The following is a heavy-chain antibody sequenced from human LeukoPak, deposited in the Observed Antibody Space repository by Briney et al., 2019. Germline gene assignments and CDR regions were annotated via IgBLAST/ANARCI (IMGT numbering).Heavy chain of an antibody. V-gene: IGHV3-48*04. Sequence: GGSLRLSCAASGFTFSSYWMSWVRQAPGKGLEWVSYISSSGSTIYYADSVKGRFTISRDNAKNSLYLQMNSLRAEDTAVYYCARVVVPGKWGWFDPWGQGTLVTVSS. CDR2: ISSSGSTI. D-gene: IGHD2-2*01. CDR1: GFTFSSYW. CDR3: ARVVVPGKWGWFDP. J-gene: IGHJ5*02.